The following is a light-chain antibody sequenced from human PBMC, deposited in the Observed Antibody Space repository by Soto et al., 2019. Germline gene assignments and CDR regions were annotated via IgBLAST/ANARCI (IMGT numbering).Light chain of an antibody. CDR2: DVS. CDR1: STDIGSYNY. Sequence: QSALTQPASLSGSPGQSITISCTGTSTDIGSYNYVSWYQQHPGKAPKLMIFDVSYRPSGISDRFSGYKSGNTASLTISGLQTEDEADYYCSSYGASSTLFGGGTKLTVL. CDR3: SSYGASSTL. J-gene: IGLJ2*01. V-gene: IGLV2-14*03.